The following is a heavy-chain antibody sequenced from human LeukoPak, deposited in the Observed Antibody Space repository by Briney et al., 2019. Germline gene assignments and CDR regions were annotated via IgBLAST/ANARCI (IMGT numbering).Heavy chain of an antibody. V-gene: IGHV1-18*01. J-gene: IGHJ6*02. Sequence: GASVKVSCKASGYTFTSYGISWVRQAPGQGLEWMGWISAYNGNTNYAQKLQGRVTMTTDTSTSTAYMELRSLRSDDTAVYYCARDVDSSGYYYYYYGMDVWGQGTTVTVSS. CDR1: GYTFTSYG. CDR3: ARDVDSSGYYYYYYGMDV. CDR2: ISAYNGNT. D-gene: IGHD3-22*01.